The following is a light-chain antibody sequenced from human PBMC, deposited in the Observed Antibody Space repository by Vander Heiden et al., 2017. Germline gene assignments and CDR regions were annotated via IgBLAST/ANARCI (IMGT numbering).Light chain of an antibody. Sequence: DIVLTQSPGTLSLSPGARATLSCRASQSVSSSYLAWYQQKPGQAPRLLIYGASSRATGIPDSFSGSGSGTDFTLTISRLEPEDFAVYYCQRYGSSPGTFGQGTRLEIK. J-gene: IGKJ5*01. CDR1: QSVSSSY. CDR3: QRYGSSPGT. CDR2: GAS. V-gene: IGKV3-20*01.